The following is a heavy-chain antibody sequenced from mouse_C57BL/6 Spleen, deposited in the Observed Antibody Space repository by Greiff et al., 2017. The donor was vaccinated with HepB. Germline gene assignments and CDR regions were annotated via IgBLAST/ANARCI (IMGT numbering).Heavy chain of an antibody. D-gene: IGHD4-1*01. CDR2: ISSGGSYT. CDR1: GFTFSSYG. V-gene: IGHV5-6*02. Sequence: DVKLQESGGDLVKPGGSLKLSCAASGFTFSSYGMSWVRQTPDKRLEWVATISSGGSYTYYPDSVKGRFTISRDNAKNTLYLQMSSLKSEDTAMYYCARQGTGTGAMDYWGQGTSVTVSS. J-gene: IGHJ4*01. CDR3: ARQGTGTGAMDY.